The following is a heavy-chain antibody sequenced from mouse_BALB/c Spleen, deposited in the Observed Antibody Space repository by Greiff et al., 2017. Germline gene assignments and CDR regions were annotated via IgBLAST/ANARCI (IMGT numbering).Heavy chain of an antibody. J-gene: IGHJ3*01. Sequence: EVKVEESGGGLVQPGGSMKLSCVASGFTFSSYWMSWVRQSPEKGLEWVAEIRLKSDNYATHYAESVKGKFTISRDDSKSRLYLQMNSLRAEDTGIYYCTGDYRYDVRFAYWGQGTLVTVSA. V-gene: IGHV6-6*02. CDR2: IRLKSDNYAT. CDR3: TGDYRYDVRFAY. D-gene: IGHD2-14*01. CDR1: GFTFSSYW.